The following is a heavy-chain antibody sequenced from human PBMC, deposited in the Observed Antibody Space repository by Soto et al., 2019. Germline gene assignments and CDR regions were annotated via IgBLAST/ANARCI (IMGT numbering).Heavy chain of an antibody. D-gene: IGHD4-17*01. CDR3: ATGGLRYFDY. CDR2: ISTSSTTI. CDR1: GFTFGTHT. V-gene: IGHV3-48*01. J-gene: IGHJ4*02. Sequence: GGSLRLSCAASGFTFGTHTLNWVRQAPGKGLEWLSYISTSSTTIYYADSVKGRFTISRDNAKNSLSLQMSSLRVEDTAVYYCATGGLRYFDYWGQGALVTVSS.